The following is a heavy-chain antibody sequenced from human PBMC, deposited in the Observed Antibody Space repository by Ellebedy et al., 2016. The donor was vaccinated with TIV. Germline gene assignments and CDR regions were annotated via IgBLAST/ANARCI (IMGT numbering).Heavy chain of an antibody. Sequence: SETLSLTXTVSGYSISSGYYWGWIRPPPGKGLEWIGSIYHSGSTYYNPSLKSRVTISVDTSKNQFSLKLSSVTAADTAVYYCARDLGISGVTVAGTSLFDYWGQGTLVTVSS. CDR1: GYSISSGYY. CDR3: ARDLGISGVTVAGTSLFDY. D-gene: IGHD6-19*01. V-gene: IGHV4-38-2*02. CDR2: IYHSGST. J-gene: IGHJ4*02.